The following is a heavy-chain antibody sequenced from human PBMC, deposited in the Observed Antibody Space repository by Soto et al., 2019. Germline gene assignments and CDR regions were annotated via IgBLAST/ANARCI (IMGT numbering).Heavy chain of an antibody. CDR1: GGSISSSSYY. Sequence: QLQLQESGPGLVKPSETLSLTCTVSGGSISSSSYYWGWIRQPPGKGLEWIGSIYYSGSTYYNPSLKSRVTISVDTSMNQFSLKLSSVTAADTAVYYCARGYSSSWYLAFDYWGQGTLVTVSS. D-gene: IGHD6-13*01. V-gene: IGHV4-39*01. CDR2: IYYSGST. CDR3: ARGYSSSWYLAFDY. J-gene: IGHJ4*02.